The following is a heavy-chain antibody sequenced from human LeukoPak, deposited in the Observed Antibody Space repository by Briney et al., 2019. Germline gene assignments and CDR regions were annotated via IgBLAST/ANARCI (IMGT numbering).Heavy chain of an antibody. D-gene: IGHD3-10*01. J-gene: IGHJ3*02. CDR1: GYTFTSYG. V-gene: IGHV1-2*02. CDR3: ARDQDTMVAFDI. CDR2: INPNSGGT. Sequence: ASVKVSCKASGYTFTSYGISWVRQAPGQGLEWMGWINPNSGGTNYAQKFQGRVTMTRDTSISTAYMELSRLRSDDTAVYYCARDQDTMVAFDIWGQGTMVTVSS.